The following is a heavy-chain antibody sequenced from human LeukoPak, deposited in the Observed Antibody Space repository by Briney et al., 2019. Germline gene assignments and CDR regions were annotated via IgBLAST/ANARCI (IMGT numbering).Heavy chain of an antibody. CDR1: GDSISSYY. Sequence: PSETLSLTCVVSGDSISSYYWSWIRQPAGKGLEWIGRIHTSGSTNYNPSLKSRVTMSVDTSKNQFPLRLSSVTAADTAVYYCATDRGLAVGGNFDYWGQGALVTVSS. CDR2: IHTSGST. J-gene: IGHJ4*02. D-gene: IGHD6-19*01. V-gene: IGHV4-4*07. CDR3: ATDRGLAVGGNFDY.